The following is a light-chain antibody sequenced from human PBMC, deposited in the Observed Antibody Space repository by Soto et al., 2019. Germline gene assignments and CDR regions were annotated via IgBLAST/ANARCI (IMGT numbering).Light chain of an antibody. Sequence: QSALTQPASVSGSPGQSITISCTGTSSDVGAYNYVSWYQQHPGKAPKLMIYEVSNRPSGISIRFSGSKSGNTASLTISGLQGEDEADYYCTSYTSINTWVFGGGTKLTVL. V-gene: IGLV2-14*01. J-gene: IGLJ3*02. CDR2: EVS. CDR1: SSDVGAYNY. CDR3: TSYTSINTWV.